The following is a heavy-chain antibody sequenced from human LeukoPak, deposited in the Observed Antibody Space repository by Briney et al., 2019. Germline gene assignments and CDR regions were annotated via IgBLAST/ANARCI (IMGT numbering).Heavy chain of an antibody. Sequence: LETLSLTCTVSGGSISSYYWSWIRQPPGKGLEWIGYIYYSGSTNYNPSLKSRVTISVDTSKNQFSLKLSSVTAADTAVYYCARSSYCSSTSCYVFSYYYYYMDVWGKGTTVTVSS. CDR2: IYYSGST. CDR1: GGSISSYY. V-gene: IGHV4-59*01. J-gene: IGHJ6*03. CDR3: ARSSYCSSTSCYVFSYYYYYMDV. D-gene: IGHD2-2*01.